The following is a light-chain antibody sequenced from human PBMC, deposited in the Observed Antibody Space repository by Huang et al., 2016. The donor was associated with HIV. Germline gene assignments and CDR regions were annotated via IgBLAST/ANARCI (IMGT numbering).Light chain of an antibody. CDR2: AAS. J-gene: IGKJ4*01. CDR1: QGISND. V-gene: IGKV1-27*01. CDR3: QKYNSAPLT. Sequence: DIQMTQSPSSLSASVGDRFTIPCRASQGISNDLAWYQQKPGKVPKLLIYAASTLQSGVPSRVRGRGSGTDFTLTISSLQPEDVATYYCQKYNSAPLTFGGGTKVEIK.